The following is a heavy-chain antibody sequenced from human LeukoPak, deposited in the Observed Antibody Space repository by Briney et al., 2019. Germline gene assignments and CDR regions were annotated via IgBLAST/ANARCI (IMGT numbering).Heavy chain of an antibody. D-gene: IGHD7-27*01. J-gene: IGHJ4*02. V-gene: IGHV1-2*02. CDR2: INPKNGGT. CDR1: GYTFPGHH. CDR3: AREVSGDPGGY. Sequence: ASVKVSCKASGYTFPGHHIHWVRQAPGQGLEWMGWINPKNGGTNYAQKFQGRVTMTRDTSINTAFMELSRLNSDDTAVYFCAREVSGDPGGYWGQGTLVTVSS.